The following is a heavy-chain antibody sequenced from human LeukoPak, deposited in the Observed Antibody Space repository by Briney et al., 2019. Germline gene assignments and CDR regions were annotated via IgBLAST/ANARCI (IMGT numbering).Heavy chain of an antibody. Sequence: SVKVSCKASGGTFSSYAISWVRQAPGQGLEWMGRIIPIFGTANYAQKFQGRVTITTDESTSTAYMELSSLRSDDTAVYYCARDLRGYCSSTSCLPGGYWGQGTLVTASS. V-gene: IGHV1-69*05. CDR3: ARDLRGYCSSTSCLPGGY. D-gene: IGHD2-2*01. J-gene: IGHJ4*02. CDR1: GGTFSSYA. CDR2: IIPIFGTA.